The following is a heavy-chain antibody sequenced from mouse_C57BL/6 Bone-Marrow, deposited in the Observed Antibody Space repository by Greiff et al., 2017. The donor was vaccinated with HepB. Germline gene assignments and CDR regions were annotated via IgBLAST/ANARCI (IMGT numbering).Heavy chain of an antibody. Sequence: QVQLKESGAELVRPGASVKLSCKASGYTFTDYYINWVKQRPGQGLEWIARIYPGSGNTYYNEKFKGKATLTTEKSSSTAYMQLSSLTSEDSAVYFCAGSTGRRDYWGQGTTLTVSS. D-gene: IGHD4-1*02. V-gene: IGHV1-76*01. CDR3: AGSTGRRDY. J-gene: IGHJ2*01. CDR1: GYTFTDYY. CDR2: IYPGSGNT.